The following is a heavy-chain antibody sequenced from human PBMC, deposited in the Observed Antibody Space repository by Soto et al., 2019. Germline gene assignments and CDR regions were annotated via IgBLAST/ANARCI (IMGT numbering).Heavy chain of an antibody. CDR2: IIPLFGTT. CDR3: ARRVAVTSIPQVSYYYNGLDV. CDR1: GGPFNSYA. J-gene: IGHJ6*02. D-gene: IGHD2-21*02. V-gene: IGHV1-69*01. Sequence: QVQLVQSGAEVKKPESSVKVSCKASGGPFNSYAIAWVRQAPGQGLEWMGGIIPLFGTTNYAQKFQGRVTITADESTTTAFMELSSLRSEDTAVYYCARRVAVTSIPQVSYYYNGLDVWGQGTTVTVSS.